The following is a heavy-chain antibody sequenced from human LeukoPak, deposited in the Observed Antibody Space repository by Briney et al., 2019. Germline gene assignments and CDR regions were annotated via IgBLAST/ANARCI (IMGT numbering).Heavy chain of an antibody. J-gene: IGHJ4*02. V-gene: IGHV3-73*01. D-gene: IGHD3-22*01. Sequence: GGSLRLSCAASGFTFSGSAMHWVRQASGKGLEWVGRIRSKANNYATAYAASVKGRFTISRDDSKNTAYLQMNSLKTEDTAVYYCTRYYYDSSALYDYWGQGSLVTVSS. CDR1: GFTFSGSA. CDR2: IRSKANNYAT. CDR3: TRYYYDSSALYDY.